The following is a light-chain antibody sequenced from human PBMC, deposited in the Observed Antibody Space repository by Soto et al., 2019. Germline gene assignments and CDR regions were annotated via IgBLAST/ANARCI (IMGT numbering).Light chain of an antibody. Sequence: DIQMTQSPCSLSASVADRVAITCRASQGIANSLAWYQQKPGKVPNLLIYSASTLQSGVPSRFSGSRSGTDFTLTIISLQPEDVAPYYCQQYNSAPRTIGQGTKVEIK. CDR2: SAS. J-gene: IGKJ1*01. CDR3: QQYNSAPRT. V-gene: IGKV1-27*01. CDR1: QGIANS.